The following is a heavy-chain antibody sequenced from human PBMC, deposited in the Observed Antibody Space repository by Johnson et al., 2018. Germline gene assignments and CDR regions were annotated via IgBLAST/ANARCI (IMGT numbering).Heavy chain of an antibody. CDR1: GGSISSYY. J-gene: IGHJ6*03. CDR3: ARVGDGSNRAMYYYSMEV. D-gene: IGHD5-24*01. Sequence: QVQLQESGPGLVKPSETLSLTCTVSGGSISSYYWSWIRQPPGKGLEWIAYLYYSGTTNYNPPLKSRVTISVDTSKNQFSLKLTPVTAAVTALYYCARVGDGSNRAMYYYSMEVWGKGTTVTVSS. V-gene: IGHV4-59*01. CDR2: LYYSGTT.